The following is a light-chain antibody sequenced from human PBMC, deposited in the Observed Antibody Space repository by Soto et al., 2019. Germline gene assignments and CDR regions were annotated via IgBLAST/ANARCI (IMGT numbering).Light chain of an antibody. CDR3: QQANSFPIT. J-gene: IGKJ5*01. Sequence: DIQMTQSPSSVSASVGDRVTITCRASQGISSWLAWYQKKPGKAPKLLIYAASSLQSGVPSRFSGSGSGTDFTLTISSLQPEDFATYYCQQANSFPITFGQGTRREIK. V-gene: IGKV1-12*01. CDR2: AAS. CDR1: QGISSW.